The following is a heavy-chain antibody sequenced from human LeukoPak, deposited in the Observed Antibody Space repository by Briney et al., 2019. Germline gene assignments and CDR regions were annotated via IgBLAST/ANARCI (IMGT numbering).Heavy chain of an antibody. D-gene: IGHD3-3*01. CDR1: GFTFSSYS. V-gene: IGHV3-21*01. J-gene: IGHJ4*02. CDR2: ISSSSSYI. CDR3: ARVLDYDFWSGYYTGDY. Sequence: GGSLRLSCAASGFTFSSYSMNWVRQAPGKGLEWVSSISSSSSYIYYADSVKGRFTISRDNAKNSLYLQMNSLRAEDTAVYYCARVLDYDFWSGYYTGDYWGQGTLVTVSS.